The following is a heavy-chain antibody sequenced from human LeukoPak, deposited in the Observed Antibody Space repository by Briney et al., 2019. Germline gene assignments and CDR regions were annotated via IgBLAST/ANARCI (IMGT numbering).Heavy chain of an antibody. CDR1: GGTFNSYA. CDR3: ARRAARRYFDY. D-gene: IGHD6-6*01. V-gene: IGHV1-69*13. CDR2: IIPIFGTA. Sequence: GASVKVSCKASGGTFNSYAMNWVRQAPGQGLEWMGGIIPIFGTANYAQKFQGRVTITADESTSTAYMELSSLRSEDTAVYYCARRAARRYFDYWGQGTLVTVSS. J-gene: IGHJ4*02.